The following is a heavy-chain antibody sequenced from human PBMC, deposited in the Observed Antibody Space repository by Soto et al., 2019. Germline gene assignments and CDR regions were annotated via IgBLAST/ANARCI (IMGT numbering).Heavy chain of an antibody. CDR1: GFTFSSYA. J-gene: IGHJ4*02. CDR2: ISGSGGST. V-gene: IGHV3-23*01. CDR3: AKGGEPIAVAGTILSY. D-gene: IGHD6-19*01. Sequence: GGSLRLSCAASGFTFSSYAMSWVRQAPGKGLEWVSAISGSGGSTYYADSVKGRFTISRDNSKNTLYLQMNSLRAEDTAVYYCAKGGEPIAVAGTILSYWGQGTLVTVSS.